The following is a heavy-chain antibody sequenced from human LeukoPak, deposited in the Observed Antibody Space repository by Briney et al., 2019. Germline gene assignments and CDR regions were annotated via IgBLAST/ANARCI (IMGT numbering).Heavy chain of an antibody. D-gene: IGHD6-6*01. CDR2: INHSGNT. J-gene: IGHJ6*02. Sequence: SETLCLTCAASGGTFSGYYWNWIRQPPGKGLEWIGDINHSGNTTYTPSLKSRVTISVDTSKNQFSLKLTSVTAADTAVYYCASEYYYYDMDVWGQATTVTVSS. CDR3: ASEYYYYDMDV. CDR1: GGTFSGYY. V-gene: IGHV4-34*01.